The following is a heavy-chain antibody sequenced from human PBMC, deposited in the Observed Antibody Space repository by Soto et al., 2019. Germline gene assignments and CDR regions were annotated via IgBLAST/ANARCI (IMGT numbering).Heavy chain of an antibody. D-gene: IGHD4-17*01. Sequence: PGESLKISCRGSGCSFTSYWIGWVRQMPGKGLEWMGIIYPGDSDTRYSPSFQGQVTISADKSISTAYLQWSSLKASDTAMYYCARGRRHYGDYNRNYYYYGMDVWGQGTTVTVSS. CDR2: IYPGDSDT. V-gene: IGHV5-51*01. CDR3: ARGRRHYGDYNRNYYYYGMDV. J-gene: IGHJ6*02. CDR1: GCSFTSYW.